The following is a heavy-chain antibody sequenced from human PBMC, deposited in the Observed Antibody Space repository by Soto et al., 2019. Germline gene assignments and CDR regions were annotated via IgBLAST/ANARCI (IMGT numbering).Heavy chain of an antibody. Sequence: GGSLRLSCAASGFTFSSYSMNWVRQAPGKGLEWVSYISSSSSTIYYADSVKGRFTISRDNAKNSLDLQMNSLRAEDTAVYYCAALGQEGYQLPGIDPWGQGTLVTVSS. V-gene: IGHV3-48*01. CDR3: AALGQEGYQLPGIDP. CDR2: ISSSSSTI. J-gene: IGHJ5*02. CDR1: GFTFSSYS. D-gene: IGHD2-2*01.